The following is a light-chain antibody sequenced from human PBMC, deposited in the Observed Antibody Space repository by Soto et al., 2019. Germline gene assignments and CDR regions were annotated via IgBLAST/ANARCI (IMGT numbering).Light chain of an antibody. CDR2: GAS. Sequence: EIVLTQSPGPLSLSPGERATLSFRASQSVSRNFLAWYQQKPGQAPKLLISGASSRATGIPDRFSGSGSGTDFTLTISRLEPEDFALYSCQQYGSAPGTFGQGTKLEIK. J-gene: IGKJ2*02. CDR1: QSVSRNF. V-gene: IGKV3-20*01. CDR3: QQYGSAPGT.